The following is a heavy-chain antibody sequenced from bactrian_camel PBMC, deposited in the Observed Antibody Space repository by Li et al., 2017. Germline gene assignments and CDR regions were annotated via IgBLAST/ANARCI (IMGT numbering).Heavy chain of an antibody. D-gene: IGHD1*01. J-gene: IGHJ4*01. Sequence: VQLVESGGDLVQPGGSLRLSCKASGFTFSSYYMSWVRQAPGKGLEWVSSSSRGALSLVYADSVKGRFTISRDNAKNTVYLQMDSLKSEDSALYYCATSWMDWVLGFAHWGQGTQVTVS. V-gene: IGHV3S40*01. CDR1: GFTFSSYY. CDR3: ATSWMDWVLGFAH. CDR2: SSRGALSL.